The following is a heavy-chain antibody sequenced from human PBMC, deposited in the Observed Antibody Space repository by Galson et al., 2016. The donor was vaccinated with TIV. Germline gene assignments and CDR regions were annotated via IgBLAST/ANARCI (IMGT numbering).Heavy chain of an antibody. CDR3: AREYYYYSMDV. CDR1: GYTFTSYG. V-gene: IGHV1-18*01. Sequence: SVKVSCKASGYTFTSYGINWVRQVPGQGLEWTGWISAYNGNTNNAQMLQGRVTMTTDTSTSTAYMELRSLRSDDTAVYYCAREYYYYSMDVWGQGTTVIVSS. J-gene: IGHJ6*02. CDR2: ISAYNGNT.